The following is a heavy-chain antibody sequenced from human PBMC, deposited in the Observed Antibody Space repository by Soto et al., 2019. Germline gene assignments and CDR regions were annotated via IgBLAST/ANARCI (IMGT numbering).Heavy chain of an antibody. CDR2: IIPIFGTA. D-gene: IGHD2-2*01. CDR1: GGTFSSYA. Sequence: QVPLVQSGAEVKKPGSSVKVSCKASGGTFSSYAISWVRQAPGQGLEWMGGIIPIFGTANYAQKFQGRVTITADKSTSTAYMELSSLRSEDTAVYYCARGGGTKYQLLYWFDPWGQGTLVTVSS. V-gene: IGHV1-69*06. CDR3: ARGGGTKYQLLYWFDP. J-gene: IGHJ5*02.